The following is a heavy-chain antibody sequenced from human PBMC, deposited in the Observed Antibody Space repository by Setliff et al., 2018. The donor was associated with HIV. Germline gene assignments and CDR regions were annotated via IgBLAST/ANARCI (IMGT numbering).Heavy chain of an antibody. D-gene: IGHD1-1*01. CDR2: VDPANGKT. Sequence: PQVKVSCKASGYRFTNHNIHWVQQAPGKGLHWMGRVDPANGKTIYAEKFQGRVSIIADTSIDTAYMELNSLRSEDTAVYYCAAEGNIFDLWGRGTMVTVSS. CDR3: AAEGNIFDL. CDR1: GYRFTNHN. J-gene: IGHJ3*01. V-gene: IGHV1-69-2*01.